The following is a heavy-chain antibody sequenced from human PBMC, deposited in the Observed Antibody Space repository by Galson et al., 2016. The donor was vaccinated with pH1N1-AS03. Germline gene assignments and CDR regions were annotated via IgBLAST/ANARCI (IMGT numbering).Heavy chain of an antibody. J-gene: IGHJ6*03. CDR2: ISGSGGNT. CDR3: AKGGLEVVIAFGGAHYYMDV. V-gene: IGHV3-23*01. Sequence: SLRLSCAASGFTFSSYAMSWVRQAPGKGLEWVSGISGSGGNTYYADSVQGRFTISKDNSENTLYLEMNSLRAEDTALYYCAKGGLEVVIAFGGAHYYMDVWGKGTTVTVSS. CDR1: GFTFSSYA. D-gene: IGHD2-21*01.